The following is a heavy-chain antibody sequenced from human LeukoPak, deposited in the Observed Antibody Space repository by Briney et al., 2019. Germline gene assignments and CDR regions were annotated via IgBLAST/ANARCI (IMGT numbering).Heavy chain of an antibody. V-gene: IGHV4-61*02. CDR1: GGSISSGSYY. CDR3: ARAPFRGSSGFYYYYYMDV. J-gene: IGHJ6*03. CDR2: IYTSGST. D-gene: IGHD6-6*01. Sequence: SETLSLTCTVSGGSISSGSYYWSWIRQPAGKGLEWIGRIYTSGSTNYNPSLKSRVTISVDTSKNQFSLKLSSVTAADTAVYYCARAPFRGSSGFYYYYYMDVWDKGTTVAVSS.